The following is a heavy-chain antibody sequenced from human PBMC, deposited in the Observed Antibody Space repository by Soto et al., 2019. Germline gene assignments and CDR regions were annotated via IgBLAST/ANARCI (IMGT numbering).Heavy chain of an antibody. CDR3: ARLNGGGCSGGSCWVDY. J-gene: IGHJ4*02. D-gene: IGHD2-15*01. CDR1: GCSFSGYW. V-gene: IGHV5-10-1*01. Sequence: PXESLKISCKGSGCSFSGYWITWVRQKPGKGLEWMGRIDPSDSQTYYSPSFRGHVTISVTKSITTVFLQWSSLRASDTAMYYCARLNGGGCSGGSCWVDYWGQGTLVTVSS. CDR2: IDPSDSQT.